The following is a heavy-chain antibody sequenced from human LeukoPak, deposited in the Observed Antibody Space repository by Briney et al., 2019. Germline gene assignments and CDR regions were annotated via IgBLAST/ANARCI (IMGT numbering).Heavy chain of an antibody. CDR2: ISYDGSNK. J-gene: IGHJ3*02. D-gene: IGHD6-6*01. Sequence: GRSLRLSCAASGFTFSSYGMHWVRQAPGKGLEWVAVISYDGSNKYYADSVKGRFTISRDNSKNTLYLQMNSLRAEDTAVYYCAREGYSSSSEAFDIWGQGTMVTVSS. V-gene: IGHV3-30*03. CDR3: AREGYSSSSEAFDI. CDR1: GFTFSSYG.